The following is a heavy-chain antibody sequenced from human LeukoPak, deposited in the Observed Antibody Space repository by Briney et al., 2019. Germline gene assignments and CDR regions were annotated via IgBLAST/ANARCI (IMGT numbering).Heavy chain of an antibody. D-gene: IGHD1-1*01. J-gene: IGHJ3*02. V-gene: IGHV4-31*03. CDR1: GGSISSGGYY. Sequence: SQTLSLTCTVSGGSISSGGYYWSWIRQHPGKGLEWIGYIYYSGSTYYNPSLKSRVTISVDTSKNQFSLKLSSVTAADMAVYYCARDGNGDAFDIWGQGTMVTVSS. CDR3: ARDGNGDAFDI. CDR2: IYYSGST.